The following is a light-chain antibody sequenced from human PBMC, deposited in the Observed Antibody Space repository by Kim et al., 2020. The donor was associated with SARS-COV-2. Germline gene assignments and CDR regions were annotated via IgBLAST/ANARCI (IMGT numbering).Light chain of an antibody. Sequence: QSVLTQPPSVSGAPGQRVTISCTGRSSNIGAGYDVHWYQQLPGTAPKLLIYGNSNRPAGVPDRFSGPKSGTSASLAIPGLQAEDEADYYCQSYGSSLSGSVVFGRGTQLTVL. V-gene: IGLV1-40*01. CDR1: SSNIGAGYD. J-gene: IGLJ2*01. CDR2: GNS. CDR3: QSYGSSLSGSVV.